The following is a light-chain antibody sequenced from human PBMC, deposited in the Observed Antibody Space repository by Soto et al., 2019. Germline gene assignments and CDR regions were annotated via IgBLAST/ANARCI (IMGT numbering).Light chain of an antibody. CDR1: SRDIGGYNF. CDR3: NSYRTVSTYV. J-gene: IGLJ1*01. Sequence: QSALTQPASVSGSPGQSITIACTGTSRDIGGYNFVSWYQQHPGQAPKLLIYDVGNRPSGVSNRFSGSKSGNTASPTISGPQAEDEAHYYCNSYRTVSTYVFGTGTKLTVL. V-gene: IGLV2-14*01. CDR2: DVG.